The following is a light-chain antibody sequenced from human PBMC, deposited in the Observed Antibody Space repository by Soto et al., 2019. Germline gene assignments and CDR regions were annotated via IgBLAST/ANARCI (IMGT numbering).Light chain of an antibody. CDR3: QQYNNWPLT. J-gene: IGKJ4*01. CDR1: QSVRSY. CDR2: GAS. Sequence: EIVMTQSPATLSVSPGERATLSCRASQSVRSYLAWYQLKPGQAPRLLIFGASTRATGIPARFSGSGSGTEFTLTISSLQSEDFAVYYCQQYNNWPLTFGGGTKVEIK. V-gene: IGKV3-15*01.